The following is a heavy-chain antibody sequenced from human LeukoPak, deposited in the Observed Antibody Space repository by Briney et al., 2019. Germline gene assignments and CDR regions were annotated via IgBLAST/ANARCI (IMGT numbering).Heavy chain of an antibody. CDR2: ISYDGSNK. D-gene: IGHD6-13*01. CDR1: GFTFSSYA. V-gene: IGHV3-30*11. Sequence: GRSLRLSCAASGFTFSSYAMHWVRQAAGKGLEWVAVISYDGSNKYYADSVKGRFTISRDNSKNTLYLQMTSLRAEDTAVYYCARDRQLDYWGQGTLVTVSS. J-gene: IGHJ4*02. CDR3: ARDRQLDY.